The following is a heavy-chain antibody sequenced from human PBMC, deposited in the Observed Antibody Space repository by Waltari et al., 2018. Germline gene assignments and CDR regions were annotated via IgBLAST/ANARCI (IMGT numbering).Heavy chain of an antibody. CDR1: GGSISSYY. Sequence: QVQLQESGPGLVKPSETLSLTCTVSGGSISSYYWSWIRQPPGKGLEWIGYIYYSGSTNYNPSLKSRVTISVDTSKNQFSLKLSSVTAADTAVYYCARGNIAAAGIFDPWGQGTLVTVSS. J-gene: IGHJ5*02. CDR3: ARGNIAAAGIFDP. CDR2: IYYSGST. V-gene: IGHV4-59*01. D-gene: IGHD6-13*01.